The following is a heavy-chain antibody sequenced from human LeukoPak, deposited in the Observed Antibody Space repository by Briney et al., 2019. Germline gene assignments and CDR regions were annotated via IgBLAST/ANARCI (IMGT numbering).Heavy chain of an antibody. Sequence: PSETLALTCTVPGGSISSYYWSWIRQPPGKGPELNGYIQYSGSNNYNPALKSRVTISVDTSKNQFSLKLSSVTAADTAVYYCARSVPYYDILTGSRVYYYGMDVWGQGTTVTVSS. CDR1: GGSISSYY. CDR2: IQYSGSN. D-gene: IGHD3-9*01. J-gene: IGHJ6*02. V-gene: IGHV4-59*01. CDR3: ARSVPYYDILTGSRVYYYGMDV.